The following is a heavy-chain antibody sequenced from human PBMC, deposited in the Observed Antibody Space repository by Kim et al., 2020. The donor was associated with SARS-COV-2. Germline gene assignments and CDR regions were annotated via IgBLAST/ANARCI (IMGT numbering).Heavy chain of an antibody. CDR3: VRDMYYYDSSGFRRGPFAY. D-gene: IGHD3-22*01. Sequence: GGSLRLSCAASGFTFSSYNMNWVRQAPGKGLEWVSSISVGSSYISYADSVRGRFTISRDNAKNSLYLQLNSLRAEDTAVYYCVRDMYYYDSSGFRRGPFAYWGQGTLVTVSS. CDR2: ISVGSSYI. J-gene: IGHJ4*02. V-gene: IGHV3-21*01. CDR1: GFTFSSYN.